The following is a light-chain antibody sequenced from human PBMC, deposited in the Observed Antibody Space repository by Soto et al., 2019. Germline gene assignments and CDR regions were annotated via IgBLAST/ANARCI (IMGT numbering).Light chain of an antibody. CDR3: QQRRDWPIT. J-gene: IGKJ4*01. V-gene: IGKV3-11*01. CDR1: LNINTH. Sequence: EIVLTQSPATLSLSPGERATLSCRASLNINTHLSWYQQKPGQVPRLLMYETPTRATGIPARFSGSGSGTDFTLTISSLEPEDFAIYYCQQRRDWPITFGGGTKVEIK. CDR2: ETP.